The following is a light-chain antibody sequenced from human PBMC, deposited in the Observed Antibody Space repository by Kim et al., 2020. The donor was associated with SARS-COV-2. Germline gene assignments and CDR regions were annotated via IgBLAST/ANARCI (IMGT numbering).Light chain of an antibody. Sequence: GQKLTIYCSGSRSNIENNYVSCYQQLPGTTPKLLIYGNTKRPSGIPYRFSGSTSGTSATLGIAGLQTGDEADYYCGTWDSSLTSYVFGTGTKVTVL. V-gene: IGLV1-51*01. CDR1: RSNIENNY. CDR2: GNT. CDR3: GTWDSSLTSYV. J-gene: IGLJ1*01.